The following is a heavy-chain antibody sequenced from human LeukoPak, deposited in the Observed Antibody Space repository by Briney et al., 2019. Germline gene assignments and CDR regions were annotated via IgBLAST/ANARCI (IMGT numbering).Heavy chain of an antibody. D-gene: IGHD6-6*01. CDR3: AKGYGTSSDFYFDS. CDR2: ISGSGGST. Sequence: PGGSLRLSCAASGFTFSSYAMTWVRQARGKGLEWVSGISGSGGSTYYANSVKGRYTISRDNSKNTLYLLMNSLRAEDTAIYYCAKGYGTSSDFYFDSWGQGTLVTVSS. V-gene: IGHV3-23*01. J-gene: IGHJ4*02. CDR1: GFTFSSYA.